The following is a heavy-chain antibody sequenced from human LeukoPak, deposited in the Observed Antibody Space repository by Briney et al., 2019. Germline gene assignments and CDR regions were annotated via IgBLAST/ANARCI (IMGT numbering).Heavy chain of an antibody. V-gene: IGHV1-46*03. CDR1: GYTFTSYY. CDR2: INPSGGST. CDR3: ARGQVLRFLEWLLYPNDY. J-gene: IGHJ4*02. Sequence: ASVKVSCKXSGYTFTSYYMHWVRQAPGQGLEWMGIINPSGGSTSYAQKFQGRVTMTRDTSTSTVYMELSSLRSEDTAVYYCARGQVLRFLEWLLYPNDYWGQGTLVTVSS. D-gene: IGHD3-3*01.